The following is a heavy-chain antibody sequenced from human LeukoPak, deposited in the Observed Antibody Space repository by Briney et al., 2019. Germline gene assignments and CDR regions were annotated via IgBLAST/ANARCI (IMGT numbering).Heavy chain of an antibody. V-gene: IGHV5-51*01. Sequence: GASRKISCKGSGYSFTNYWIGWVRQMPGKGLEWMGIIYPGDSDTRYSPSFQGQVTISADKSINTAHLQWNSLKASDTAMYYCATRYSSGWYATFDIWGQGTKVTVS. J-gene: IGHJ3*02. CDR1: GYSFTNYW. CDR2: IYPGDSDT. D-gene: IGHD6-19*01. CDR3: ATRYSSGWYATFDI.